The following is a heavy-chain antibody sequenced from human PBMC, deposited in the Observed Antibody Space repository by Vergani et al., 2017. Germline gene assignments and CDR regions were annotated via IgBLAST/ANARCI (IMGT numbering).Heavy chain of an antibody. D-gene: IGHD6-19*01. Sequence: DVHLAESGGGFFPPGGSLRLSCSASGFSFNIYWMHWVRHVPGKGLLWVSRIKSDGSITAYADAVKGRFTISRDNAQNTLYLQMNSLRVEDKGVYYCAREYRSTSGRSFDFWGQGTQVTVSS. CDR3: AREYRSTSGRSFDF. CDR2: IKSDGSIT. CDR1: GFSFNIYW. V-gene: IGHV3-74*03. J-gene: IGHJ3*01.